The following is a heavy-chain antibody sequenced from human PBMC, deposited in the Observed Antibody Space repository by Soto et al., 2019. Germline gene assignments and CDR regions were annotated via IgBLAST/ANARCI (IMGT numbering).Heavy chain of an antibody. D-gene: IGHD4-4*01. CDR1: KFTFSSYA. CDR2: ISGSGDST. CDR3: AKDQTVTTRGLFDY. J-gene: IGHJ4*02. V-gene: IGHV3-23*01. Sequence: GGSLRLSCATSKFTFSSYAMNWVRQAPGKGLEWVSGISGSGDSTYYADSVKGRFTISRDNSKNTLYLQMNSLRAEDTAVYCCAKDQTVTTRGLFDYWGQGTLVTVSS.